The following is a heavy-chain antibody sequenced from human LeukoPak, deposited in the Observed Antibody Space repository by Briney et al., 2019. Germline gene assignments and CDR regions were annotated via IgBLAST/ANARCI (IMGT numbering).Heavy chain of an antibody. J-gene: IGHJ4*02. D-gene: IGHD6-13*01. CDR1: GASVNTLY. V-gene: IGHV4-59*02. CDR3: ATAATPGYSSSWFLDS. Sequence: SETLSLTCTVSGASVNTLYWSWIRQPPGKGLEWIGNIYYRGSTRYNPSLKSRVTISIDTSKNQVSLKLISVTAADTAVYYCATAATPGYSSSWFLDSWGQGTLVTVSS. CDR2: IYYRGST.